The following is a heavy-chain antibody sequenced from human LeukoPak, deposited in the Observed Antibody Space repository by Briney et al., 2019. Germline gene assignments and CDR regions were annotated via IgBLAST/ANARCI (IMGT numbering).Heavy chain of an antibody. V-gene: IGHV3-33*01. CDR3: ATEEPNYGDYAGY. CDR1: GFTFSSYG. J-gene: IGHJ4*02. D-gene: IGHD4-17*01. CDR2: TWYDGSNK. Sequence: GRSLRLSCAASGFTFSSYGMHWVRQAPGKGLEWVAVTWYDGSNKYYADSVKGRFTISRDNSKNTLYLQMNSLRAEDTAVYYCATEEPNYGDYAGYWGQGTLVTVSS.